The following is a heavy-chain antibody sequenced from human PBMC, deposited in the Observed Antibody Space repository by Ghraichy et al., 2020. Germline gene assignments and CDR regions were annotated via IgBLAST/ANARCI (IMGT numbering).Heavy chain of an antibody. CDR3: ARDREGDSSGYYDL. D-gene: IGHD3-22*01. V-gene: IGHV3-23*01. J-gene: IGHJ4*02. Sequence: GGSLRLSCVASGSSFSSYVMSWVRQAPGEGLEWVSSIRAGGGTTYSADSVKGRFTISRDNSKNTLFLQMNSLRVEDTAVYYCARDREGDSSGYYDLGGQGTLVTVSS. CDR1: GSSFSSYV. CDR2: IRAGGGTT.